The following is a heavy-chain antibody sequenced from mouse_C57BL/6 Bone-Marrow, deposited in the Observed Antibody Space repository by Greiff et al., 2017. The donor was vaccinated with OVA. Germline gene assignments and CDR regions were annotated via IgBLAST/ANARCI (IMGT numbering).Heavy chain of an antibody. CDR3: TRGTTVVENYFDY. CDR1: GYTFTSYW. J-gene: IGHJ2*01. Sequence: SGTVLARPGASVKMSCKTSGYTFTSYWMHWVKQRPGQGLEWIGAIYPGNSDTSYNQKFKGKAKLTAVTSASTAYMELSSLTNEDSAVYYCTRGTTVVENYFDYWGQGTTLTVSS. CDR2: IYPGNSDT. V-gene: IGHV1-5*01. D-gene: IGHD1-1*01.